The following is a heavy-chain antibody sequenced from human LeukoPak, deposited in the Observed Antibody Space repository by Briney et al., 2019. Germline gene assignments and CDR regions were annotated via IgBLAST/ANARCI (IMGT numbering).Heavy chain of an antibody. J-gene: IGHJ3*02. V-gene: IGHV3-23*01. Sequence: QAGGSLRLSCAASGFTFSSYAMSWVRQAPGKGLEWVSAISGSGGSTYYADSVKGRFTISRDNPKNTLYLQMNSLRAEDTAVYYCAKAGYCSSTSCSARSAFDIWGQGTMVTVSS. D-gene: IGHD2-2*01. CDR2: ISGSGGST. CDR1: GFTFSSYA. CDR3: AKAGYCSSTSCSARSAFDI.